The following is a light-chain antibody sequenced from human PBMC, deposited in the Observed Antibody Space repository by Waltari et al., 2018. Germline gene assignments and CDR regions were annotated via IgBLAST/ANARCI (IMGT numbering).Light chain of an antibody. CDR3: QQYFTTPPYT. CDR1: QSVLYSSNNENY. J-gene: IGKJ2*01. CDR2: WAS. V-gene: IGKV4-1*01. Sequence: DIVMTQSPDSLAVSLGERATINCKSSQSVLYSSNNENYLAWYQQKPGQPPKLLIYWASTRESGVPDRFSGSGSGTDFTLTISSLQAEDVAVYYCQQYFTTPPYTFGQGTKLEIK.